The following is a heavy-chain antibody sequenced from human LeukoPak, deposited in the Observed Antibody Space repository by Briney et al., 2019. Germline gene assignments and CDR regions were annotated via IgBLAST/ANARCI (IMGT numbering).Heavy chain of an antibody. V-gene: IGHV3-30*02. CDR2: IRHDGSNK. J-gene: IGHJ4*02. D-gene: IGHD3-10*01. Sequence: SGGSLRLSCAASGFTFSSYAMHWVRQAPGKGLEWVAFIRHDGSNKYYADSVKGRFIISRDNSKNTLYLQMNSLRAEDTAVFYCAKVGPNTMVRGESPNFDYWGQGTLVTVSS. CDR1: GFTFSSYA. CDR3: AKVGPNTMVRGESPNFDY.